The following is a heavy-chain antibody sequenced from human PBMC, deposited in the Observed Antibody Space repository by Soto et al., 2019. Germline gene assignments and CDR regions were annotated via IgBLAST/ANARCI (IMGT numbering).Heavy chain of an antibody. Sequence: KPSETLSLTCTVSGGSISSSSYYWGWIRQPPGKGLEWIGSIFYSGSTYYNPSLKSRVTISVDTSKNQFSLKLSSVTAADTAVYYCARVTGYSSGDGMDVWGQGTTVTVSS. CDR1: GGSISSSSYY. J-gene: IGHJ6*02. CDR2: IFYSGST. D-gene: IGHD6-19*01. CDR3: ARVTGYSSGDGMDV. V-gene: IGHV4-39*07.